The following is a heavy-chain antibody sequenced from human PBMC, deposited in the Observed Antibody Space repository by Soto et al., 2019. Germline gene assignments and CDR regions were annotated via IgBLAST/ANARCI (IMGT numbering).Heavy chain of an antibody. Sequence: QVLLVQSGAEVKKPGASVKVSCKASGYTFTSYAMHWVRQAPGQRLEWMGWINAGNGNTKYSQKFQGRVTITRDTSASTAYMELSSLRSEDTAVYYCARVLDFWSGYLLYWGQGTLVTVSS. CDR2: INAGNGNT. J-gene: IGHJ4*02. CDR1: GYTFTSYA. CDR3: ARVLDFWSGYLLY. V-gene: IGHV1-3*01. D-gene: IGHD3-3*01.